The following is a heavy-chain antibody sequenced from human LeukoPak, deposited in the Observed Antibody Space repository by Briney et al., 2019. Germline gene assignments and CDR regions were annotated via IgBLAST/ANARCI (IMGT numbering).Heavy chain of an antibody. D-gene: IGHD6-13*01. Sequence: GGSLRLSCAASGFTFSSYAMSWVRQAPGKGLEWVSAISGSGGSTYYADSVKGWFTISRDNSKNTLYLQMNSLRAEDTAVYYCANHFYSCSWLGAFDIWGQGTMVTVSS. CDR1: GFTFSSYA. CDR2: ISGSGGST. CDR3: ANHFYSCSWLGAFDI. V-gene: IGHV3-23*01. J-gene: IGHJ3*02.